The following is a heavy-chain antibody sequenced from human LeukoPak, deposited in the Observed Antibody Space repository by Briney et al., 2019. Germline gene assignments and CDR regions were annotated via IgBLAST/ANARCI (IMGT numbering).Heavy chain of an antibody. CDR3: ARDNYYDSTGYTDY. CDR2: IYYSGST. J-gene: IGHJ4*02. V-gene: IGHV4-39*07. D-gene: IGHD3-22*01. Sequence: SETLSLTCSVSGGPISSSSYYWGWIRQPPGKGLGWIGYIYYSGSTYYNPSLKSRVTISVDTSKNQFSLKLRSVTAADTAVYYCARDNYYDSTGYTDYWGQGTLVTVSS. CDR1: GGPISSSSYY.